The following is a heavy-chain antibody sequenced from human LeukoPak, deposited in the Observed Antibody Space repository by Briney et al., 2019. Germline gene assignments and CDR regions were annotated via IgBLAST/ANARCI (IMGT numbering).Heavy chain of an antibody. J-gene: IGHJ4*02. CDR3: ARDYIGGWNDH. D-gene: IGHD3-16*01. CDR1: GFTLSSYW. V-gene: IGHV3-7*01. CDR2: IREDGNEK. Sequence: PGGSLRLSCAASGFTLSSYWMSWVRQTTGKGLECVAKIREDGNEKFYVDSVKGRFTISRDNAENSVYLQMNSLRVEDTAVYFCARDYIGGWNDHWGQGTLVTVSS.